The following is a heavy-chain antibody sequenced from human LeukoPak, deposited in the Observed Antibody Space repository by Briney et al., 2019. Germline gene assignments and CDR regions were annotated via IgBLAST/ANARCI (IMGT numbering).Heavy chain of an antibody. J-gene: IGHJ5*02. CDR2: IYYSGST. CDR1: GGSISSGGYY. Sequence: PSETLSLTCTVSGGSISSGGYYWSWIRQPPGKGLEWIGYIYYSGSTYYNPSLKSRVTISVDTSKNQFSLKLSSVTAADTAVYYCARAGSGSYYVNNWFDPWGQGTLVTVSS. V-gene: IGHV4-31*03. CDR3: ARAGSGSYYVNNWFDP. D-gene: IGHD3-10*01.